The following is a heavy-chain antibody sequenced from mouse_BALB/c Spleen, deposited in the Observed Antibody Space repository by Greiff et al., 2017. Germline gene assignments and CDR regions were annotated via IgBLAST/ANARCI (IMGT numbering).Heavy chain of an antibody. Sequence: QVQLKQSGAELVRPGVSVKISCKGSGYTFTDYAMHWVKQSHAKSLEWIGVISTYYGDASYNQKFKGKATMTVDKSSSTAYMELARLTSEDSAIYYCARCYGSSYAYYAMDYWGQGTSVTVSS. CDR2: ISTYYGDA. D-gene: IGHD1-1*01. J-gene: IGHJ4*01. V-gene: IGHV1S137*01. CDR1: GYTFTDYA. CDR3: ARCYGSSYAYYAMDY.